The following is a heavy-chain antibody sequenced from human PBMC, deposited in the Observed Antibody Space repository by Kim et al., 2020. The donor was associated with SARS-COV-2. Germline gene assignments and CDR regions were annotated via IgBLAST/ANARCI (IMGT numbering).Heavy chain of an antibody. CDR1: GFTFSSYG. CDR2: ISYDGSNK. J-gene: IGHJ6*02. V-gene: IGHV3-33*05. CDR3: ARDRYDYVWWSYRTYYYGMDV. D-gene: IGHD3-16*02. Sequence: GGSLRLSCAASGFTFSSYGMHWVRQAPGKGLEWVAVISYDGSNKYYADSVKGRFTISRDNSKNTLYLQMNSLRAEDTAVYYCARDRYDYVWWSYRTYYYGMDVWGQGTTVTVSS.